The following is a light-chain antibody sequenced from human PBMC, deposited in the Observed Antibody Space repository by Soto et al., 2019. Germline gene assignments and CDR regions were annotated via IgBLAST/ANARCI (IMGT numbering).Light chain of an antibody. CDR1: SSDVGGYDY. CDR3: SSYTNSGTVL. CDR2: SVR. Sequence: QSALTQPASVSGSPGQSITISCTGTSSDVGGYDYVSWYQQYAGKAPKLTIYSVRNRPSGVSSRFSGSKSGNTASLTISGLQPEDEADYFCSSYTNSGTVLFGGGTKLTVL. V-gene: IGLV2-14*01. J-gene: IGLJ2*01.